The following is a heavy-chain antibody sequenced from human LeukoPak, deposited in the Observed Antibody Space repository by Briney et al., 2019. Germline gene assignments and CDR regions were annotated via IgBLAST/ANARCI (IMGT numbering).Heavy chain of an antibody. CDR1: GFTFSSYA. CDR2: ISYDGSNK. Sequence: PGGSLRLSCAASGFTFSSYAMHWVRQAPGKGLEWVAVISYDGSNKYYADSVKGRFTISRDNSKNTLYLQMNSLRAEDTAVYYCAKMVLGEWELLADYWGQGTLVTVSS. D-gene: IGHD1-26*01. J-gene: IGHJ4*02. CDR3: AKMVLGEWELLADY. V-gene: IGHV3-30-3*02.